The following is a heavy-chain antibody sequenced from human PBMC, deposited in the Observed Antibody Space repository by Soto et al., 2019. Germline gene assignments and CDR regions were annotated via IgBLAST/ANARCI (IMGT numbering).Heavy chain of an antibody. CDR2: IKSKTDGGTT. Sequence: GSLRLSCXASGFTFSNAWMSWVRQAPGKGLEWVGRIKSKTDGGTTDYAAPVKGRFTISRDDSKNTLYLQMNSLKTEDTAVYYCTTDYPRSLPGYWGQGTLVTVSS. CDR1: GFTFSNAW. J-gene: IGHJ4*02. V-gene: IGHV3-15*01. CDR3: TTDYPRSLPGY.